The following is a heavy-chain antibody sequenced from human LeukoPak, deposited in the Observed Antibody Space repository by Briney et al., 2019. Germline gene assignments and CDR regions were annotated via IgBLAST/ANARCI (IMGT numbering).Heavy chain of an antibody. CDR3: ARDGRGPADY. D-gene: IGHD3-16*01. Sequence: GGSLRLSCAASGFNFSNYGMHWVRQAPGKGLEWMTVIWYDGSNKYYAESVKDRFTISRDNSKNTVYLRMNSLRAEDTAVYYCARDGRGPADYWGQGTLVTISS. J-gene: IGHJ4*02. CDR1: GFNFSNYG. V-gene: IGHV3-33*01. CDR2: IWYDGSNK.